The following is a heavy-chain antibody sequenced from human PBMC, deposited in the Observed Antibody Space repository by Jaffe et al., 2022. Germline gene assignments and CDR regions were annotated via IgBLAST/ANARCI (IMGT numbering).Heavy chain of an antibody. CDR2: INHSGST. CDR1: GGSFSGYY. Sequence: QVQLQQWGAGLLKPSETLSLTCAVYGGSFSGYYWSWIRQPPGKGLEWIGEINHSGSTNYNPSLKSRVTISVDTSKNQFSLKLSSVTAADTAVYYCARGRVVVAATRYYYMDVWGKGTTVTVSS. D-gene: IGHD2-15*01. CDR3: ARGRVVVAATRYYYMDV. J-gene: IGHJ6*03. V-gene: IGHV4-34*01.